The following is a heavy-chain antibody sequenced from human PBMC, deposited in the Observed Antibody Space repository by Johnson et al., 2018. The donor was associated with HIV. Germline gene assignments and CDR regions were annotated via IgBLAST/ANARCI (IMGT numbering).Heavy chain of an antibody. CDR3: ARDLETGDDYVWGSYQLGAFDI. D-gene: IGHD3-16*02. V-gene: IGHV3-53*01. J-gene: IGHJ3*02. CDR1: EFTVSSNY. CDR2: IYSGGTT. Sequence: MLLVESGGGLIQPGGSLRLSCAASEFTVSSNYMSWVRQAPGKGLEWVSVIYSGGTTYYADSVKGRFTISRDNSKNTLYLQMNSLRAEDTAVYYCARDLETGDDYVWGSYQLGAFDIWGQGTMVTVSS.